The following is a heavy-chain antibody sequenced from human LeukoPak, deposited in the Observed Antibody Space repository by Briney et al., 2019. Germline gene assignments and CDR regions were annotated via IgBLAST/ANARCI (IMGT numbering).Heavy chain of an antibody. V-gene: IGHV1-69*01. Sequence: SVKVSCKASGGTFSSYAISWVRQAPGQGLEWMGGIIPIFGTANYAQKFQGRVTITADESTSTAYMELSSLRSEDTAVYYCARDGTKRWLPESLHAFDIWDQGTMVTVSS. J-gene: IGHJ3*02. CDR2: IIPIFGTA. CDR3: ARDGTKRWLPESLHAFDI. D-gene: IGHD5-24*01. CDR1: GGTFSSYA.